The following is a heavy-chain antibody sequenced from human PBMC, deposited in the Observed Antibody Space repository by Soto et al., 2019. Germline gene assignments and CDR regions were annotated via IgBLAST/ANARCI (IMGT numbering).Heavy chain of an antibody. D-gene: IGHD3-16*01. CDR3: ARVGGITWFDP. Sequence: QVQLQESGPGLVKPSQTLSLTCTVSGGSISSGGYYWSWIRQHPGKGLEWIGYIYYSGSTYYNPSLKSRVTISVDTSKHQCSLKLSSVTAADTAVYSCARVGGITWFDPWGQGTLVTVSS. CDR2: IYYSGST. V-gene: IGHV4-31*03. J-gene: IGHJ5*02. CDR1: GGSISSGGYY.